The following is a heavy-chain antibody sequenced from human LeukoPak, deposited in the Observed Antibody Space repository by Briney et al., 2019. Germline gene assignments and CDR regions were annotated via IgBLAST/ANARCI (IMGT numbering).Heavy chain of an antibody. CDR1: GGTFSSYA. V-gene: IGHV1-69*04. CDR2: IIPILGIA. J-gene: IGHJ5*02. CDR3: ARDLGTTVFWFDP. D-gene: IGHD4-17*01. Sequence: SVKVSCKASGGTFSSYAISWVRQAPGQGLEWMGRIIPILGIANYAQKFQGRVTITADKSTSTAYMELSSLRSEDTAVYYCARDLGTTVFWFDPWGQGTLVTVSS.